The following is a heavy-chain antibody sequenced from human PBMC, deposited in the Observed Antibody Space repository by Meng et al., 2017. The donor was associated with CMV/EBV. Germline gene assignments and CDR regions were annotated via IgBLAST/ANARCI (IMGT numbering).Heavy chain of an antibody. CDR1: GFTFDDYG. CDR2: ISSSGNTI. J-gene: IGHJ6*02. D-gene: IGHD3-10*01. CDR3: ASTYGSGSYFNYYYYGMDV. Sequence: GESLKISCAASGFTFDDYGMSWVRQAPGKGLEWVSYISSSGNTIYYADSVKGRFTISRDNAKNSLYLQMNSLRAEDTAVYYCASTYGSGSYFNYYYYGMDVWGQGTTVTVSS. V-gene: IGHV3-48*03.